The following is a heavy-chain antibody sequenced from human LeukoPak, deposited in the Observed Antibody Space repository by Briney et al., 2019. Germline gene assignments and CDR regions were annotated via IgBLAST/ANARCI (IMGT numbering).Heavy chain of an antibody. V-gene: IGHV1-18*01. CDR3: ARVPFEDSSSWYGLVFYFDY. CDR1: GYTFTSYG. D-gene: IGHD6-13*01. Sequence: GASVKVSCKASGYTFTSYGISWVRQAPGQGLEWMGWISAYNGNTNYAQKLQGRVTMTTDTSTSTAYMELRSLRSDDTAVYYCARVPFEDSSSWYGLVFYFDYWGQGTLVTVSS. CDR2: ISAYNGNT. J-gene: IGHJ4*02.